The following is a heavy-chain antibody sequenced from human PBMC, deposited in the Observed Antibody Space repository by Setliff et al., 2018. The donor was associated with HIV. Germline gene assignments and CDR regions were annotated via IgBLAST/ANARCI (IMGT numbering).Heavy chain of an antibody. J-gene: IGHJ6*02. CDR2: IIPILGMS. Sequence: ASVKVSCKASGGTFSIYAISWVRQAPGQGLEWMGGIIPILGMSIYAQKFQGRVTITADESTSTAYLELSSLRSDDTAVYYCARGGVCTSTSCGGNYYYGMDVWGQGTTGTSP. CDR3: ARGGVCTSTSCGGNYYYGMDV. D-gene: IGHD2-2*01. V-gene: IGHV1-69*10. CDR1: GGTFSIYA.